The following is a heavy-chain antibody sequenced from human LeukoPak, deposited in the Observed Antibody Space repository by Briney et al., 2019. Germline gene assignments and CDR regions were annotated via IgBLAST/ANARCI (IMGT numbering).Heavy chain of an antibody. D-gene: IGHD2-21*01. CDR3: AKDWGGCKYFIDV. V-gene: IGHV3-30*02. CDR1: GFMFSNHG. J-gene: IGHJ6*03. CDR2: IWNDGNNR. Sequence: PGGSLRLSCAVSGFMFSNHGMHWVRQAPGKGLEWVAIIWNDGNNRYYADSVKGRFTISRDNSKNTLSLQMNSLRREDTAVYYCAKDWGGCKYFIDVWGRGTTVTVSS.